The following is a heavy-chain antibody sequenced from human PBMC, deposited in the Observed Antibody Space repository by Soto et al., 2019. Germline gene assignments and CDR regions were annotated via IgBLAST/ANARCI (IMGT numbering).Heavy chain of an antibody. J-gene: IGHJ6*02. D-gene: IGHD3-10*01. V-gene: IGHV3-23*01. Sequence: EVQLLESGGGLVQPGGSLRLSGVGSGFSFDNFAMRWVRQAPGKGLEWVSSISARSSTTYYAGSLKGRFTISRDNSKNTLYLQMNSLTAEDTAVYYCAKVFYDSGTTFFGVDVWGQGTTVTVSS. CDR2: ISARSSTT. CDR3: AKVFYDSGTTFFGVDV. CDR1: GFSFDNFA.